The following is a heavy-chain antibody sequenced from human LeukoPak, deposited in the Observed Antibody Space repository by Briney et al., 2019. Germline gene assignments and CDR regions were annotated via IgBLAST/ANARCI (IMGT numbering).Heavy chain of an antibody. CDR1: GYTFTGYY. CDR2: INPNSGGT. J-gene: IGHJ4*02. D-gene: IGHD4-11*01. Sequence: GAPVKPSCTASGYTFTGYYIHWVRQAPGQGLEWMAWINPNSGGTNYAQKFQGRVTMTRDTSISTAYMELSRLRSDDTAVYYCARGETTVTYFDYWGQGTPVTVSS. CDR3: ARGETTVTYFDY. V-gene: IGHV1-2*02.